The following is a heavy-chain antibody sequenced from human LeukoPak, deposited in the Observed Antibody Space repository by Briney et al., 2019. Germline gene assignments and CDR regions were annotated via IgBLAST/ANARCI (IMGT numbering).Heavy chain of an antibody. J-gene: IGHJ4*02. D-gene: IGHD4-17*01. CDR1: GFTFSSYS. CDR3: ARDNDYGDYGRVDY. V-gene: IGHV3-21*01. Sequence: PGGFLRLSCAASGFTFSSYSMNWVRQAPGKGLEWVSSISSSSSYIYYADSVKGRFTISRDNAKNSLYLQMNSLRAEDTAVYYCARDNDYGDYGRVDYWGQGTLVTVSS. CDR2: ISSSSSYI.